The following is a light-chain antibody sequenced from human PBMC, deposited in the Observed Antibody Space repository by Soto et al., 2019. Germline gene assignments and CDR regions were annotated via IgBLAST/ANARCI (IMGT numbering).Light chain of an antibody. J-gene: IGLJ1*01. CDR3: CSYAGSYTYV. CDR1: SSDVGGYKF. V-gene: IGLV2-11*01. CDR2: DVT. Sequence: QSALTQPRSVSGSPGQSVTISCTGTSSDVGGYKFVSRYQQHPDKAPKVMIYDVTKRPSGVPDRFSGSKSGNTASLTISGLQAEDEADYYCCSYAGSYTYVFGTGTKLTVL.